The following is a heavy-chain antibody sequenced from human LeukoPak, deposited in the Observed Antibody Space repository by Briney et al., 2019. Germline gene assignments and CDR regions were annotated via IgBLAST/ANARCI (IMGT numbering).Heavy chain of an antibody. CDR2: ISYEASTT. D-gene: IGHD1-26*01. CDR3: AKEGPGNYYSAYFYS. J-gene: IGHJ4*02. Sequence: GGSLRLSCAASRFSFRNYGMQWVRQAPGKGLEWVEVISYEASTTYYADSVKGRFTISRDNSRNTLSLQMNGLRPEDTAVYYCAKEGPGNYYSAYFYSWGQGTLVTVSS. V-gene: IGHV3-30*18. CDR1: RFSFRNYG.